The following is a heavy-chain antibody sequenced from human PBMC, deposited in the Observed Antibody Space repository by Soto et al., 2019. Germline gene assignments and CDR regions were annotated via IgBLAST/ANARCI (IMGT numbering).Heavy chain of an antibody. Sequence: PSETLSLTCTVSGGSISSYYWSWIRQPPGKGLEWIGYIYYSGSTNYNPSLKSRVTISVDTSKNQFSLKLSSVTAADTAVYFCARVLSSSWYLETGWFDPWGQGTLVTVSS. CDR2: IYYSGST. CDR3: ARVLSSSWYLETGWFDP. V-gene: IGHV4-59*01. D-gene: IGHD6-13*01. CDR1: GGSISSYY. J-gene: IGHJ5*02.